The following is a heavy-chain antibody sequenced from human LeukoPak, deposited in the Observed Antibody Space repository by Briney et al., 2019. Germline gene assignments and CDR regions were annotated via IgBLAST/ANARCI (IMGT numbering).Heavy chain of an antibody. CDR3: ARASNLQSTIRRSSSWYSRVFYWFDP. J-gene: IGHJ5*02. D-gene: IGHD6-13*01. V-gene: IGHV3-23*01. CDR2: ISGSGGST. Sequence: PGGSLRLSCAASGFTFSSYAMSWVRQAPGKGLEWVSAISGSGGSTYYADSVKGRFTISRDNSKNTLYLQMNSLRAEDTAVYYCARASNLQSTIRRSSSWYSRVFYWFDPWGQGTLVTVSS. CDR1: GFTFSSYA.